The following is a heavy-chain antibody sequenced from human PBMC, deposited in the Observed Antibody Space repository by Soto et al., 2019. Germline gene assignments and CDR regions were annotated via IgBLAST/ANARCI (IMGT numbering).Heavy chain of an antibody. J-gene: IGHJ4*02. CDR1: GFTFDDYA. D-gene: IGHD4-17*01. V-gene: IGHV3-9*01. CDR2: ISWNSGSI. CDR3: AHLTDHYGDYVPSYYFDY. Sequence: GGSLRLSCAASGFTFDDYAMHWVRQAPGKGLEWVSGISWNSGSIGYADSVKGRFTISRDNAKNSLYLQMNSLRAEDTALYYCAHLTDHYGDYVPSYYFDYWGQGTLVTVSS.